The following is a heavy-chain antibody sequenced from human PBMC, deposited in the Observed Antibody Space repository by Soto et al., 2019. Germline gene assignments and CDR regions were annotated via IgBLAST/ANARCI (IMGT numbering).Heavy chain of an antibody. V-gene: IGHV3-7*01. D-gene: IGHD3-22*01. CDR2: IKGDGILK. CDR1: GFTFSNYW. J-gene: IGHJ4*02. CDR3: ARYESSGPAVW. Sequence: EVQLVESGGGLVQPGGSLRLSCAASGFTFSNYWMTWVRQAPGKGLEWVANIKGDGILKYYMDSVKGRFIISRDNAKNSLHLQMNILRDEDTAVYYCARYESSGPAVWWGQGTLVTVSS.